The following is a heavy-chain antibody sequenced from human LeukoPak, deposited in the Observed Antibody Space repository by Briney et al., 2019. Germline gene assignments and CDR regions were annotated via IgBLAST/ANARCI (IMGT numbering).Heavy chain of an antibody. J-gene: IGHJ3*02. Sequence: GGSLRLSCVASGFMFGSYWMNWVRQAPGKGLVWVSRINSDGSSTSYADSVKGRFTISRDNAKNTLFLQMNSLRAEDTAVYYCARGPGAFDIWGQGTMVTVSS. D-gene: IGHD2-2*01. CDR2: INSDGSST. CDR3: ARGPGAFDI. V-gene: IGHV3-74*01. CDR1: GFMFGSYW.